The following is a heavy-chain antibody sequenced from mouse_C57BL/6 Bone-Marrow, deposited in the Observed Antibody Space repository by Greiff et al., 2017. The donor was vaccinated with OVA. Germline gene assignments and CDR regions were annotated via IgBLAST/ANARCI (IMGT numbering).Heavy chain of an antibody. J-gene: IGHJ2*01. D-gene: IGHD4-1*02. CDR2: IYPGDGDT. V-gene: IGHV1-80*01. CDR3: ARRTTTGTYFDY. CDR1: GYAFSSYW. Sequence: VQLQQSGAELVKPGASVKISCKASGYAFSSYWMNWVKQRPGKGLEWIGQIYPGDGDTNYNGKFKGKATLTADKSSSTAYMQLSSLTSEDSAVYFCARRTTTGTYFDYWGQGTTLTVSS.